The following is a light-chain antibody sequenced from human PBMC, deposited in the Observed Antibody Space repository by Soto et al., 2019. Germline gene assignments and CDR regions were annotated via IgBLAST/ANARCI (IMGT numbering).Light chain of an antibody. CDR3: QKYNSVPHT. CDR2: AAS. V-gene: IGKV1-27*01. CDR1: QDIDNY. Sequence: DIQMTQSPSSLSASVGDRVTITCRASQDIDNYLAWYQQKPGKVPKLLIYAASTLQSGVPSRFSGSGSGTDFTLTISSLQPEDVATYYCQKYNSVPHTFGGGTKVKIK. J-gene: IGKJ4*01.